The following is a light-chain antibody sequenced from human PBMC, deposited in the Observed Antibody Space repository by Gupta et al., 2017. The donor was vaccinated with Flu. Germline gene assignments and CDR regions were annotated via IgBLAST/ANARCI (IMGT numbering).Light chain of an antibody. CDR3: QQYNNWPPLFT. Sequence: EIVMTQSPATLSVSPGERATLSCRASQSVSSNLAWYQQKPGQAPRLLIYGASTRATGIPARFSGSGSGTEFTLTIRSLQSEDFAVYYGQQYNNWPPLFTFGHGTKVDIK. V-gene: IGKV3-15*01. CDR2: GAS. J-gene: IGKJ3*01. CDR1: QSVSSN.